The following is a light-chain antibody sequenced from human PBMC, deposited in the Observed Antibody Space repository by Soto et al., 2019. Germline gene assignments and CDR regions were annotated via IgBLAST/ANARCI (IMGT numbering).Light chain of an antibody. V-gene: IGKV1-5*01. CDR1: QSISSW. Sequence: DIQMTQSPSTLSASVGDRVTITCRASQSISSWLAWYQQNPGKAPKLLMFDASSLDSGVPSRFSGSGSGTEFTLTISSLQPDYFGTYYCQHYNAYPWTVGQGTRVEIK. CDR2: DAS. CDR3: QHYNAYPWT. J-gene: IGKJ1*01.